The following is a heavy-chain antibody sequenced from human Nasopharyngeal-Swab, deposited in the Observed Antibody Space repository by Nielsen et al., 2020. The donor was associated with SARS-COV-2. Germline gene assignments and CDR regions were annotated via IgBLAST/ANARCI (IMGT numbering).Heavy chain of an antibody. Sequence: WVRQAPGQGLEWMGWISAYNGNTNYAQKLQGRVTMTTDTSTSTAYMELRSLRSDDTAVYYCARGIVRRAYYYYMDAWGKGTTVTVSS. D-gene: IGHD2-8*01. CDR2: ISAYNGNT. V-gene: IGHV1-18*01. J-gene: IGHJ6*03. CDR3: ARGIVRRAYYYYMDA.